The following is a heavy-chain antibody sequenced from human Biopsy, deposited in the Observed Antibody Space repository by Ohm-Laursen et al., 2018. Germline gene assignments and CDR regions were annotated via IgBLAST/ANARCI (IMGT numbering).Heavy chain of an antibody. D-gene: IGHD3-3*01. J-gene: IGHJ5*02. V-gene: IGHV3-23*01. Sequence: GSLRLSCAASGFIFNSHAMSWVRQAPGKGPECVSVINGSGGSTCYADPVKGRFTISRDNSRNTLYLQMNSLRADDTAMYYRARDLYDFCGGCPFDPWGQGTLVTVSP. CDR2: INGSGGST. CDR1: GFIFNSHA. CDR3: ARDLYDFCGGCPFDP.